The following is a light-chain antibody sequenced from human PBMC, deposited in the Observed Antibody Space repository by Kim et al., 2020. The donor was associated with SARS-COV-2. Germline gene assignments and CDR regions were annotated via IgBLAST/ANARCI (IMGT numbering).Light chain of an antibody. J-gene: IGLJ7*01. CDR3: SAWDDGLGGPV. V-gene: IGLV1-44*01. CDR1: NSHTRMNT. Sequence: GQGVTRACSGTNSHTRMNTVNWYRQFPGMAPELLVHTNFQRPSGVPARFSGSKSGTSGSLAISGLQSEDEAIYYCSAWDDGLGGPVFGGGTQLTVL. CDR2: TNF.